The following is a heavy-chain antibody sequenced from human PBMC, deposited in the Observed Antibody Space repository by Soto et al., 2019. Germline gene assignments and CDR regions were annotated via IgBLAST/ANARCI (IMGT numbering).Heavy chain of an antibody. J-gene: IGHJ5*02. V-gene: IGHV4-30-4*01. Sequence: SETLSLTCTVSGGSISSGDYYWSWIRQPPGKGLEWIGYIYYSGSTYYNPSLKSRVTISVDTSKNQFSLKLSSVTAADTAVYYCARVSMVRGVIIDWFDPWGQGTLVTVSS. D-gene: IGHD3-10*01. CDR2: IYYSGST. CDR3: ARVSMVRGVIIDWFDP. CDR1: GGSISSGDYY.